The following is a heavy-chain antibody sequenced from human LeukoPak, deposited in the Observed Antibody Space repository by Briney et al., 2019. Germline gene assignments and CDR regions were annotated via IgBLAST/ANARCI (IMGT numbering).Heavy chain of an antibody. CDR2: ISGSGDST. V-gene: IGHV3-23*01. Sequence: GGSLRLSCAASGFTFSSYAMSWVRQASGKGLEWVSAISGSGDSTYYTDSVKGRFTISRDNSKNTLYLQMNSLRAEDTAVYYCALPSYYFDYWGQGTLVTVSS. CDR1: GFTFSSYA. J-gene: IGHJ4*02. CDR3: ALPSYYFDY.